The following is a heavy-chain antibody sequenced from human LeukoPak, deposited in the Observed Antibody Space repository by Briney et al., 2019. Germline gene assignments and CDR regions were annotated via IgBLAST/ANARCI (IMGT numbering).Heavy chain of an antibody. V-gene: IGHV3-33*01. J-gene: IGHJ6*02. Sequence: SGGSLRLSCAASGFTFSSYGMHWVRQAPGKGLEWVAVIWYNGSNKYYADSVKGRFTISRDNSKNTLYLQMNSLRAEDTAVYYCAREEAGDYGPIPKPYYYGMDVWGQGTTVTGSS. CDR3: AREEAGDYGPIPKPYYYGMDV. CDR1: GFTFSSYG. CDR2: IWYNGSNK. D-gene: IGHD4-17*01.